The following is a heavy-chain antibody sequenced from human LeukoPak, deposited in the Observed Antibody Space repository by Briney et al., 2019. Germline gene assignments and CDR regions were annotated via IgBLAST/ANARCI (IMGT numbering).Heavy chain of an antibody. D-gene: IGHD3-9*01. CDR1: GGTFSSYA. CDR2: IIPILGIA. CDR3: ARGRAYDILTGYYTAYLDY. Sequence: GASVKVSCKASGGTFSSYAISWVRQAPGQGLEWMGRIIPILGIANYAQKFQGRVTITADKSTSTAYMELSSLRSEDTAVYYCARGRAYDILTGYYTAYLDYWGQGTLVTVSS. V-gene: IGHV1-69*04. J-gene: IGHJ4*02.